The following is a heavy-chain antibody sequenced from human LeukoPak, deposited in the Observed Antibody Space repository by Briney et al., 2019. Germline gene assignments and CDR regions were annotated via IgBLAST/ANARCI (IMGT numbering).Heavy chain of an antibody. Sequence: PSETLSLTCTVSGGSISSSSYYWGWIRPPPGKGLEWIGSIYYSGSTYYNPSPKSRVTISVDTSKNQFSLKLSSVTAADTAVYYCARHTVAGTEGADYWGQGTLVTVSS. J-gene: IGHJ4*02. CDR1: GGSISSSSYY. D-gene: IGHD6-19*01. CDR2: IYYSGST. V-gene: IGHV4-39*01. CDR3: ARHTVAGTEGADY.